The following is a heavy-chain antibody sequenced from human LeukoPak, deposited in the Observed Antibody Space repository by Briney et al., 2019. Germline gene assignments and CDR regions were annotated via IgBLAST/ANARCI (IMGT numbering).Heavy chain of an antibody. Sequence: GGSLRLSCAASGFTFSSYAMSRVRQAPGKGLEWVSAISGGGDSTYYADSVKGRFSISRDNSKNTLYLQMNSLRAEDTAVYYCARRYDGFDYWGQGTLVTVSS. CDR2: ISGGGDST. CDR1: GFTFSSYA. CDR3: ARRYDGFDY. V-gene: IGHV3-23*01. J-gene: IGHJ4*02. D-gene: IGHD3-3*01.